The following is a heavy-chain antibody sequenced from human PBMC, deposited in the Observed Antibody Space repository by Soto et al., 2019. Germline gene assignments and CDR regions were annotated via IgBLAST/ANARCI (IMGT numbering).Heavy chain of an antibody. Sequence: VGSLRLSCAASGFTFSSYAMNWVRQAPGKGLEWVSAIDSTGDRSLYADSVKGRFTVSRDATNNTLYLQMNSLRVDDTAIYFCARPKFAPVNCGGDCYLFDSWGQGTPVTVSS. CDR2: IDSTGDRS. CDR3: ARPKFAPVNCGGDCYLFDS. J-gene: IGHJ4*02. CDR1: GFTFSSYA. D-gene: IGHD2-21*02. V-gene: IGHV3-23*01.